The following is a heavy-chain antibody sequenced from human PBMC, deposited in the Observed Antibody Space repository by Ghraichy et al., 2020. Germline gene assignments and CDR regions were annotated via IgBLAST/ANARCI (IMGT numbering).Heavy chain of an antibody. Sequence: LSLTCAASGFTFSNYAMHWVRQAPGKGLEYVSAISSNGGSTYYADSVKGRFTISRDNSKNTLYLQMGSLRAEDMAVYYCARSSYDILTGPIDHWGQGTLVTVSS. J-gene: IGHJ4*02. CDR3: ARSSYDILTGPIDH. CDR2: ISSNGGST. D-gene: IGHD3-9*01. V-gene: IGHV3-64*02. CDR1: GFTFSNYA.